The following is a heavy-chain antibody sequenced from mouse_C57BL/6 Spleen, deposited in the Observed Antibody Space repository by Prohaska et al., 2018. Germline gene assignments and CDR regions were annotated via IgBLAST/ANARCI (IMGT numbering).Heavy chain of an antibody. D-gene: IGHD4-1*01. Sequence: EVKLLQSGGGLVQPGGSLKLSCAASGIDFSRYWMSWIRRAPGKGRERIGEINPDISTINYAPYLNAKFIISRYNAKNTLYLQMSKVRSEDPALYYCASPNWDWYFDVWGTGTTVTVSS. CDR3: ASPNWDWYFDV. CDR1: GIDFSRYW. CDR2: INPDISTI. J-gene: IGHJ1*03. V-gene: IGHV4-1*01.